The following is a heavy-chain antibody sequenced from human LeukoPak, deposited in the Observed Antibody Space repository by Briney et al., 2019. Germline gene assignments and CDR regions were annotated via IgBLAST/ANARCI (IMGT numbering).Heavy chain of an antibody. J-gene: IGHJ4*02. CDR2: VYGSGYT. CDR1: GASISGWY. V-gene: IGHV4-4*08. D-gene: IGHD6-19*01. Sequence: KPSETLSLTCTVSGASISGWYWSWIRQPPGKGLEWIGYVYGSGYTNYNPSLKSRVTISVDTSKNQFSLKLSSVTAADTAVYYCARLTPVYSSGWGHYFDYWGQGTLVTVSS. CDR3: ARLTPVYSSGWGHYFDY.